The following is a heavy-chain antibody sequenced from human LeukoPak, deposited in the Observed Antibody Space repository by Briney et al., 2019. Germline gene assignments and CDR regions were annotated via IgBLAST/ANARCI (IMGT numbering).Heavy chain of an antibody. J-gene: IGHJ4*02. CDR3: ARGLPGYYFDY. CDR2: IIPIFGTA. V-gene: IGHV1-69*05. Sequence: ASVKVSCKASGGTFSSYAISWVRHAPGQGLEWMGGIIPIFGTANYAQKFQGRVTITTDESTSTAYMELSSLRSEDTAVYYCARGLPGYYFDYWGQGTLVTVSS. D-gene: IGHD2-21*02. CDR1: GGTFSSYA.